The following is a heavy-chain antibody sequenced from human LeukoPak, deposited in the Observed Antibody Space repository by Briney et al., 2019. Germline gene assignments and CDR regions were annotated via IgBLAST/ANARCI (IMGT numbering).Heavy chain of an antibody. CDR2: ISWNSGSI. J-gene: IGHJ4*02. V-gene: IGHV3-9*01. CDR3: AKVGYSSSSFDY. D-gene: IGHD6-6*01. CDR1: GFTFSSCA. Sequence: GGSLRLSCAASGFTFSSCAMSWVRQAPGKGLEWVSGISWNSGSIGYADSVKGRFTISRDNAKNSLYLQMNSLRAEDTALYYCAKVGYSSSSFDYWGQGTLVTVSS.